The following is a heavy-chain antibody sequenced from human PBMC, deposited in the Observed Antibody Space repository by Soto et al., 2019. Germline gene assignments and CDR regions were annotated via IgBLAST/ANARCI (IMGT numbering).Heavy chain of an antibody. CDR2: IYYSGST. V-gene: IGHV4-39*01. CDR1: GGSIGSSSYY. J-gene: IGHJ4*02. Sequence: SLTCTVSGGSIGSSSYYWGWIRQPPGKGLEWIGSIYYSGSTYYNPSLKSRVTISVDTSKNQFSLKLSSVTAEDTAVYYCARSRGVAVAAEYYFDYWGQGTLVTVSS. D-gene: IGHD6-19*01. CDR3: ARSRGVAVAAEYYFDY.